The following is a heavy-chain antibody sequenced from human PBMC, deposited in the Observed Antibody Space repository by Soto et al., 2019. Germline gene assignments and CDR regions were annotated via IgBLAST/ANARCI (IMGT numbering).Heavy chain of an antibody. CDR1: GGSVRSGSYY. V-gene: IGHV4-61*01. D-gene: IGHD2-2*01. Sequence: SETLSLTCTVSGGSVRSGSYYWSWIRQPPGKGLEYIGYIYYSGTTKYNPSLKSRVTISVDTSKNQFSLKLSSVTAADTAVYYCAGKFSSYFDYWGQGTLVTVSS. J-gene: IGHJ4*02. CDR3: AGKFSSYFDY. CDR2: IYYSGTT.